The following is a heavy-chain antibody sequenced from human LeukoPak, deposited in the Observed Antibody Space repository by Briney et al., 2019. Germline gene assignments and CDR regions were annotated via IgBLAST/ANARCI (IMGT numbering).Heavy chain of an antibody. Sequence: SETLSLTCAVYGGSFSGYYWGWIRQPPGKGLEWIGSIYYSGSTYYNPSLKSRVTISVDTSKNQFSLKLSSVTAADTAVYYCARLAGYSSSWYRSYLDYWGQGTLVTVSS. CDR3: ARLAGYSSSWYRSYLDY. CDR1: GGSFSGYY. V-gene: IGHV4-39*01. CDR2: IYYSGST. D-gene: IGHD6-13*01. J-gene: IGHJ4*02.